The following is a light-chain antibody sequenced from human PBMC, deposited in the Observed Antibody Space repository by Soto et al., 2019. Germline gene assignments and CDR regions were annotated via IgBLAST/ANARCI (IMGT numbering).Light chain of an antibody. J-gene: IGKJ4*01. CDR2: HLS. CDR3: VQHIYWPHT. CDR1: QSLVSRDGSTW. V-gene: IGKV2-30*01. Sequence: DVVLTQSPLSLPVSLRQPASISCTSSQSLVSRDGSTWWNLFQQRPGQSPTRLIYHLSNLDSGVPDRFSGSGAGANFTLKSSRVAAGDVAIYYGVQHIYWPHTLGGGTKLE.